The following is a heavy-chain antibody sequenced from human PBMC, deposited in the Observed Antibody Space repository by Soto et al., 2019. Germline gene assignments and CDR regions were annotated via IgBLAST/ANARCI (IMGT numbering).Heavy chain of an antibody. Sequence: XGSLILSCSASGFTFSSYSMNWIRQAPGKGLEWVSSIISSSSYIYYADSVKGRFTISRDNAKNSLYLQMNSLRAEDTAVYYCARDPTTVHYFDYWGQGTLVTVSS. J-gene: IGHJ4*02. CDR3: ARDPTTVHYFDY. CDR2: IISSSSYI. CDR1: GFTFSSYS. D-gene: IGHD4-17*01. V-gene: IGHV3-21*01.